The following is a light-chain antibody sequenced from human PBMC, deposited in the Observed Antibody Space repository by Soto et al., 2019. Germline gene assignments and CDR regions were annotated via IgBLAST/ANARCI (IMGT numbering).Light chain of an antibody. V-gene: IGKV3-20*01. J-gene: IGKJ1*01. CDR1: QSVPSNF. Sequence: EIVLTQSPGTLSLSPGERATLSCRASQSVPSNFLAWYQQKPGQAPILVIYGVSRRATGIPDRFSGSGSGTDFTLTISRLEPEDFAVYYRQQYDSSWTFGQGTKVEIK. CDR3: QQYDSSWT. CDR2: GVS.